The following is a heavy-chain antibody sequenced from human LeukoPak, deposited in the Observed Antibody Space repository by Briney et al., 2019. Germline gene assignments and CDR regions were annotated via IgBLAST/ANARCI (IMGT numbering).Heavy chain of an antibody. Sequence: PGESLKISCKGSGYSFTSYWIGWVRQMPGKGLEWIGIIYPGDSNTRYSPSFQGQVTISADKSISTAYLQWSSLKASDTAMYYCARRRYDFWSGYWFDYWGQGTLVTVSS. V-gene: IGHV5-51*01. CDR2: IYPGDSNT. CDR3: ARRRYDFWSGYWFDY. D-gene: IGHD3-3*01. J-gene: IGHJ4*02. CDR1: GYSFTSYW.